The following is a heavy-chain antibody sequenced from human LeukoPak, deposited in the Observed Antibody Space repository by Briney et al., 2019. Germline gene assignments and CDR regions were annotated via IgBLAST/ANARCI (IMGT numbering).Heavy chain of an antibody. Sequence: ASVMVSCKASGYTFTGYYMHWVRQAPGQGLEWMGWINPNSGGTNYAQKFQGRVTMTRGTSISTAYMELSRLRSDDTAVYYCARDVVVVVPAARGPYNWFDPWGQGTLVTVSS. CDR1: GYTFTGYY. V-gene: IGHV1-2*02. CDR2: INPNSGGT. CDR3: ARDVVVVVPAARGPYNWFDP. D-gene: IGHD2-2*01. J-gene: IGHJ5*02.